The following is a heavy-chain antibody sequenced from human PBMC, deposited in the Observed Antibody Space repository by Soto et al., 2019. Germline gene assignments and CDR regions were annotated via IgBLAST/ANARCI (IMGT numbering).Heavy chain of an antibody. J-gene: IGHJ4*02. Sequence: QVQLVESGGGAAQPGRSLRLSCAASGFTFSSYAMHWVRQAPGKGLERVAVISYDGSNKYYADSGKGLFTISRVNAKNTRYPEMTRLSAGDTAVYYCSRSHNAPVRGVIRCGYYFDYWGQGTLVTVSS. D-gene: IGHD3-10*01. V-gene: IGHV3-30-3*01. CDR1: GFTFSSYA. CDR3: SRSHNAPVRGVIRCGYYFDY. CDR2: ISYDGSNK.